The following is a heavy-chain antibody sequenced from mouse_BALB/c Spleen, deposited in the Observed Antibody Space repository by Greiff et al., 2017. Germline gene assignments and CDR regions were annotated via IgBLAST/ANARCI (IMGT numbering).Heavy chain of an antibody. V-gene: IGHV5-6-2*01. Sequence: EVKLMESGGGLVKLGGSLKLSCAASGFTFSSYYMSWVRQTPEKRLELVAAINSNGGSTYYPDTVKGRFTISRDNAKNTLYLQMSSLKSEDTALYYCARRGDWYFDVWGAGTTVTVSS. CDR1: GFTFSSYY. CDR3: ARRGDWYFDV. J-gene: IGHJ1*01. CDR2: INSNGGST.